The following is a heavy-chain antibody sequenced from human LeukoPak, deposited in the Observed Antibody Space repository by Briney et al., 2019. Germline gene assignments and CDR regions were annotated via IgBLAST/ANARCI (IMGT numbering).Heavy chain of an antibody. V-gene: IGHV4-39*01. D-gene: IGHD6-19*01. CDR2: IYYSGST. CDR3: ARQPRHGSGFIES. J-gene: IGHJ4*02. Sequence: SETLSLTCTVSGGSIASSTYYWGWIRQPPGKGLEWIGSIYYSGSTYYNPSLASRLTISLDTSKNQLSLKLDSVTAADMAVYYCARQPRHGSGFIESWGQGTLVTVSS. CDR1: GGSIASSTYY.